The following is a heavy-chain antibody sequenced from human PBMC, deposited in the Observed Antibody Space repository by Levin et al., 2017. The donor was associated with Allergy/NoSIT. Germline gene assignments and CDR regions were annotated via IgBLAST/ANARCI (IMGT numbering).Heavy chain of an antibody. J-gene: IGHJ3*02. CDR3: ARHFGHRINDAFDI. V-gene: IGHV3-20*01. CDR2: INWNGGST. Sequence: PGGSLRLSCAASGFTFDDYGMSWVRQAPGKGLEWVSGINWNGGSTGYADSVKGRFTISRDNAKNSLYLQMNSLRAEDTALYHCARHFGHRINDAFDIWGQGTMVTVSS. CDR1: GFTFDDYG. D-gene: IGHD3-10*01.